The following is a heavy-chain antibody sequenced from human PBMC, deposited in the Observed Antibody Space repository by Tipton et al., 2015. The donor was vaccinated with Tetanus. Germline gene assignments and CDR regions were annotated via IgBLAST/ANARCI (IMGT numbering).Heavy chain of an antibody. CDR2: TWYDGSYN. CDR1: GFSLGNYA. D-gene: IGHD6-19*01. J-gene: IGHJ4*02. Sequence: AASGFSLGNYAMHWVRQAPGKGLEWVAVTWYDGSYNDYADPVKGRFTISRDNSRNTLYLQMNSLRAEDTAVYYCARPKGGSGGWYGVFDYWGQGILVTVSS. V-gene: IGHV3-33*01. CDR3: ARPKGGSGGWYGVFDY.